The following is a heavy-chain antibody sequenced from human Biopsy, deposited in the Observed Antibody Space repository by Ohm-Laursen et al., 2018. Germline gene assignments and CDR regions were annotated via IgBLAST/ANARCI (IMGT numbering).Heavy chain of an antibody. J-gene: IGHJ4*02. V-gene: IGHV3-11*01. Sequence: GSLRLSCTASGFTFSDYQMSWIRQAPGKGLEWISYIASSGGTTYYVDPVKGRFTISRDNAEKSLYLQMNSLRAEDTAVYYCARDTPETYDYDNDDNSPFPRRYIDYWGQGTLVTASS. CDR2: IASSGGTT. CDR3: ARDTPETYDYDNDDNSPFPRRYIDY. CDR1: GFTFSDYQ. D-gene: IGHD3-22*01.